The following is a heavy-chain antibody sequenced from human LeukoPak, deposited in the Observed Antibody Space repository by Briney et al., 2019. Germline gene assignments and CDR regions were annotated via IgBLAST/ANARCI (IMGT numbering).Heavy chain of an antibody. CDR2: VNPSGGST. J-gene: IGHJ5*02. Sequence: ASVKVSCKASGYNFTSYYMQWVRQAPGQGLEWMGIVNPSGGSTSYAQKFQGRVTMTRDMSTSTVYMELSSLRSEDTAVYYCARNYYGSGSYWSPRWFDPWGQGTLVTVSS. CDR1: GYNFTSYY. V-gene: IGHV1-46*01. CDR3: ARNYYGSGSYWSPRWFDP. D-gene: IGHD3-10*01.